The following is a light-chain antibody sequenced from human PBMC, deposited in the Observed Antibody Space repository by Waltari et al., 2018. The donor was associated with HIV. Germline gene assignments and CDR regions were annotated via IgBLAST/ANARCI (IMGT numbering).Light chain of an antibody. CDR3: QSTDSSGYLWV. V-gene: IGLV3-25*03. J-gene: IGLJ3*02. Sequence: SSELTQAPSVSVSPGQTARITCSGDALSKQYTYWYHQKAGQAPVLVMYKDSERPSEIPARFSGSSAGATVTLTINGVQAEDEADYYCQSTDSSGYLWVFGGGTKLTV. CDR1: ALSKQY. CDR2: KDS.